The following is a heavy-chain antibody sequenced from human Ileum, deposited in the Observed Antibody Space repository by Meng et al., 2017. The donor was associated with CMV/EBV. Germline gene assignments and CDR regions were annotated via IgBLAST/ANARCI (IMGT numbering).Heavy chain of an antibody. CDR2: ISSSSTYI. J-gene: IGHJ4*01. Sequence: GESLKISCAASGFTFSRNSMNWVRQAPGKGLEWVSSISSSSTYIYYGDSVKGRFTISRDNTKNSLFLQMNSLGAEDTAVYYCAKATLFGVFRGYVDYWGHGTLVTVSS. V-gene: IGHV3-21*01. CDR3: AKATLFGVFRGYVDY. D-gene: IGHD3-3*01. CDR1: GFTFSRNS.